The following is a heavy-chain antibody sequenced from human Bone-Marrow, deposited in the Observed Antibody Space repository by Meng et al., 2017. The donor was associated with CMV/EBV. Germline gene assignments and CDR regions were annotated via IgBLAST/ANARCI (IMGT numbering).Heavy chain of an antibody. Sequence: GESLKISCAASGFTFSSYEMNWVRQAPGKGLEWVSAISGSGGSTYYADSVKGRFTISRDNSKNTLYLQMNSLRAEDTAVYYCAKRELFWSGYHDYCGQGTLVTVSS. J-gene: IGHJ4*02. V-gene: IGHV3-23*01. CDR2: ISGSGGST. CDR3: AKRELFWSGYHDY. CDR1: GFTFSSYE. D-gene: IGHD3-3*02.